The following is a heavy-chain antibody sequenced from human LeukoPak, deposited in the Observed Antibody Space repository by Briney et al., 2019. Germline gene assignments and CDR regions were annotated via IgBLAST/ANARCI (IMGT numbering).Heavy chain of an antibody. CDR2: ISGSGGST. Sequence: GGSLRLSCAASGFTFSSYAMSWVRQAPGKGLEWVSAISGSGGSTYYADSVKGRFTISRGNSKNTLDLQRNSLRAEDTAVYYCAKYQWFAELSYNYHGMDVWGQGTTVTVSS. J-gene: IGHJ6*02. V-gene: IGHV3-23*01. CDR1: GFTFSSYA. D-gene: IGHD3-10*01. CDR3: AKYQWFAELSYNYHGMDV.